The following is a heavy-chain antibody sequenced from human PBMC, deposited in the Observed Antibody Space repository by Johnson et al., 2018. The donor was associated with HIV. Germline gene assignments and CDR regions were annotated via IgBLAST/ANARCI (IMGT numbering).Heavy chain of an antibody. D-gene: IGHD2-2*01. Sequence: VHLVESGGGLVQPGGYLRLSCAASGFTFSCYDVHWVRQATGNGLEWVSPIATAGDTYYPGSVKGRFTISRVNAKNSLYLQMNSLKTEDTAVYYCTTDLVPAAKEPVVVGGAFDIWGQGTMVTVSS. CDR3: TTDLVPAAKEPVVVGGAFDI. CDR1: GFTFSCYD. J-gene: IGHJ3*02. CDR2: IATAGDT. V-gene: IGHV3-13*01.